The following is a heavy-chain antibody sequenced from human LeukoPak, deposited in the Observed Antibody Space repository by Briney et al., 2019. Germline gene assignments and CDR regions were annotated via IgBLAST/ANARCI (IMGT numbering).Heavy chain of an antibody. CDR1: GFTFSSYG. CDR2: IWYDGSNK. CDR3: ARDRSSGSYYHDY. D-gene: IGHD1-26*01. J-gene: IGHJ4*02. V-gene: IGHV3-33*01. Sequence: GRSLRLSCAASGFTFSSYGMHWVRQAPGKGLEWVAVIWYDGSNKYYADSVKGRFTISRDNSKNTLYLQMNSLRAEDTAVYYCARDRSSGSYYHDYWGQGTLVTVSS.